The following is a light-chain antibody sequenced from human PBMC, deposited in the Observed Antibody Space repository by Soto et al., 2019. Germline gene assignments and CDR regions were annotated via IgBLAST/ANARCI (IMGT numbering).Light chain of an antibody. V-gene: IGKV3-15*01. CDR1: QSVSSN. J-gene: IGKJ4*01. CDR2: DAS. CDR3: QHYNNWLALT. Sequence: EVVMTQSPATLSVSPGERVTLSCRASQSVSSNLAWYQQKPGQAPRLLIYDASTRATGIPARFSGSGSGTEFTLIISSLQSEDFAVYYCQHYNNWLALTFGGGTKVEIK.